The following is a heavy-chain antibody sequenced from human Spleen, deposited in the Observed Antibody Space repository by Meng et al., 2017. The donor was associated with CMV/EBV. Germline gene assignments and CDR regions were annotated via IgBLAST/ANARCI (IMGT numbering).Heavy chain of an antibody. CDR2: ISYNENKN. CDR1: FTFSSDS. D-gene: IGHD2-8*01. Sequence: FTFSSDSKHWVHEAPGKGLEWVAFISYNENKNYYSDSVKGRFTISRDNSKNTLYLQMNSLRPEDTALYYCARDRGYCTNGVCHYFDYWGQGTLVTVSS. V-gene: IGHV3-30*04. J-gene: IGHJ4*02. CDR3: ARDRGYCTNGVCHYFDY.